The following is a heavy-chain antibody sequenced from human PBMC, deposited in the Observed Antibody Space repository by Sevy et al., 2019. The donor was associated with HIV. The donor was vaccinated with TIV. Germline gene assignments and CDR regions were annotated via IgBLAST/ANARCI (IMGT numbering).Heavy chain of an antibody. CDR3: AMDLEFYDSGDYGPAFMPDY. Sequence: GGSLRLSCAASGFTFSSYGMHWVRQGPGKGLEWVAVIWFDGSNTYYADSVKGRFTISRDIAKNTLPLIMNSLRAEDTAVYYSAMDLEFYDSGDYGPAFMPDYWGQGTLVTVSS. CDR2: IWFDGSNT. CDR1: GFTFSSYG. V-gene: IGHV3-33*01. J-gene: IGHJ4*02. D-gene: IGHD4-17*01.